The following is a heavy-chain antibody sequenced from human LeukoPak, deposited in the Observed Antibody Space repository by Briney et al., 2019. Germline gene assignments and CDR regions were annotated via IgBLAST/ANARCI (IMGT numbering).Heavy chain of an antibody. J-gene: IGHJ6*03. CDR3: AREGAGWGSITMVRGVLYYMDV. V-gene: IGHV1-46*01. CDR1: GYTFTSYY. CDR2: INPRGVST. Sequence: ASVKVSCKASGYTFTSYYMHWVRQAPGQGLEWMGIINPRGVSTSHAKKFQGRVTMTSETATSTDYRELSSLRSEATAVYYCAREGAGWGSITMVRGVLYYMDVWGKGTTVTVSS. D-gene: IGHD3-10*01.